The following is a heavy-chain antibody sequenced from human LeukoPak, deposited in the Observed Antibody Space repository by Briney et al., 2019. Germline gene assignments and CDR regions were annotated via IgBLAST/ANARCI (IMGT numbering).Heavy chain of an antibody. D-gene: IGHD3-3*01. Sequence: PSGTLSLTCTVSGGSISSSGYYWGWIRQPPGKGLEWIGSIYYSGSTYYNPSLKSRVTISVDTSKNQFSLKLSSVTAADTAVYYCARGYDTGAFDIWGQGTMVTVSS. J-gene: IGHJ3*02. CDR3: ARGYDTGAFDI. V-gene: IGHV4-39*07. CDR1: GGSISSSGYY. CDR2: IYYSGST.